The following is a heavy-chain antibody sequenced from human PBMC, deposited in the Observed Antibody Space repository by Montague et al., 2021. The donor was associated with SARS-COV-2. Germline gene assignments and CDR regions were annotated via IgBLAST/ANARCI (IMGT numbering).Heavy chain of an antibody. CDR3: ARPGSVSGWFYFDD. CDR2: LSSSGST. CDR1: GESIDRDTYY. Sequence: SETLSLTCIVSGESIDRDTYYWGWIRQSPGKGLEWIGSLSSSGSTYYXXXLRSRVTISMDTSKNHFSLKLNSVTATDTAVYFCARPGSVSGWFYFDDWGQGTLVSVSS. J-gene: IGHJ4*02. V-gene: IGHV4-39*02. D-gene: IGHD6-19*01.